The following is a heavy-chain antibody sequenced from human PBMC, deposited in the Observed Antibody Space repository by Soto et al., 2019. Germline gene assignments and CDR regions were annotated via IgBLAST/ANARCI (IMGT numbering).Heavy chain of an antibody. CDR1: GFTFSNEW. CDR2: IKQDGSEK. CDR3: AREGYPFDY. Sequence: PGGSLRLSCAASGFTFSNEWMTWVRQAPGKGLEWVANIKQDGSEKRYADSVKGRFTISRDNAKNSLYLQMNSLRDEDTAVYYCAREGYPFDYWGQGTLVTVSS. J-gene: IGHJ4*02. D-gene: IGHD5-12*01. V-gene: IGHV3-7*01.